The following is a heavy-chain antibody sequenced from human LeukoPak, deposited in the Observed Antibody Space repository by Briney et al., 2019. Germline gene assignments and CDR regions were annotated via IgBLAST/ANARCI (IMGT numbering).Heavy chain of an antibody. Sequence: QPGGSLLLSCAASGFTVSSSYMSGGRQAPGKGLEGVSVIYSGGSTYSADSVKGRFTISRDNSKNTLYLQMNSLRAEDTAVYYCARARVGDSSGEWGQGTLVTVSS. CDR3: ARARVGDSSGE. CDR1: GFTVSSSY. J-gene: IGHJ4*02. V-gene: IGHV3-53*01. CDR2: IYSGGST. D-gene: IGHD3-22*01.